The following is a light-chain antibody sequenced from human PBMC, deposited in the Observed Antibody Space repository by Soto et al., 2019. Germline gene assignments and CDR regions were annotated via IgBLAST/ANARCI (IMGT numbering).Light chain of an antibody. CDR1: TGAVTSTHY. J-gene: IGLJ3*02. CDR3: SLSYSGVRV. CDR2: DTT. V-gene: IGLV7-46*01. Sequence: QTVVTQELSLTVSPGGTVTLTCDSSTGAVTSTHYPYWFQQKPGQAPRALIYDTTNRHTWTPARFSGSLLGGTPALILSGARPEDEADYYCSLSYSGVRVFGGGTKLTVL.